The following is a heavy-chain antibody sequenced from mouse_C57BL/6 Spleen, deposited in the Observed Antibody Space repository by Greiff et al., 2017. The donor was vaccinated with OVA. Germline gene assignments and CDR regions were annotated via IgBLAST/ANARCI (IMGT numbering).Heavy chain of an antibody. J-gene: IGHJ4*01. V-gene: IGHV1-81*01. D-gene: IGHD2-3*01. CDR2: IYPRSGNT. CDR1: GYTFTSYG. Sequence: VQLQQSGAELARPGASVKLSCKASGYTFTSYGISWVKQRTGQGLEWIGEIYPRSGNTYYNEKFKGKATLTADKSSSTAYMELRSLTSEDSAVYFCARGPLYDGYYVRNAMDYWGQGTSVTVSS. CDR3: ARGPLYDGYYVRNAMDY.